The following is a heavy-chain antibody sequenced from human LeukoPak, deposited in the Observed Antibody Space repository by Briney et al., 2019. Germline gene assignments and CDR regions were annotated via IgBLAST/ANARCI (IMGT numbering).Heavy chain of an antibody. Sequence: GAPVKVSCKASGYTFTSNYMHWVRQAPGQGLEWMGWINSKSGATSYAQTFQGRVTMARDTSITTAYMELSGLRSDDTAVYYCARGFGSSWFDYWGQGTLVTVSS. D-gene: IGHD6-13*01. CDR1: GYTFTSNY. CDR2: INSKSGAT. J-gene: IGHJ5*01. CDR3: ARGFGSSWFDY. V-gene: IGHV1-2*02.